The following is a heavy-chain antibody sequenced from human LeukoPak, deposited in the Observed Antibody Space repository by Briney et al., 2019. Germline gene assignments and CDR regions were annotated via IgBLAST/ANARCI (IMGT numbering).Heavy chain of an antibody. J-gene: IGHJ4*02. CDR3: STATFYCSSTSCYGDY. CDR2: IKSKTGGGTT. Sequence: GGSLRLSCAASGFTFSNAWMSWVRQAPGKGLEWVGRIKSKTGGGTTDYAAPVKGRFTISRDDSKNTMYLQMNSLKTEDTAVYYCSTATFYCSSTSCYGDYWGQGTLVTVSS. V-gene: IGHV3-15*01. CDR1: GFTFSNAW. D-gene: IGHD2-2*01.